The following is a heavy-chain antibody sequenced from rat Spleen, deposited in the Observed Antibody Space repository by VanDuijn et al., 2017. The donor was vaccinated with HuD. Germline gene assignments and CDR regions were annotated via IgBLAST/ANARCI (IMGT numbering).Heavy chain of an antibody. D-gene: IGHD2-3*01. V-gene: IGHV5-29*01. CDR2: INCDGSST. Sequence: EVTLVESGGGLVQPGRSLKLSCAASGLTFSNYAMAWVRQAPTKGLEWVATINCDGSSTYYRDSVRVRFSICRDNARSTLYLQMDSLMYEDTATDSSARILDIWGHGVMVTVSS. CDR3: ARILDI. CDR1: GLTFSNYA. J-gene: IGHJ2*01.